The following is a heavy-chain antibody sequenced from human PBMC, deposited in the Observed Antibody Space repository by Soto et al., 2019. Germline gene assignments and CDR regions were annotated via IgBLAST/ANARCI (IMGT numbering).Heavy chain of an antibody. J-gene: IGHJ4*02. CDR1: GFTFSSYA. CDR3: ARDRAVVKPDPLDY. D-gene: IGHD2-15*01. CDR2: ISYDGSNK. V-gene: IGHV3-30-3*01. Sequence: QVQLVESGGGVVQPRRSLRLSCAASGFTFSSYAMHWVRQAPGKGLEWVAVISYDGSNKYYADSVKGRFTISRDNSKNTLYLQMNSLRAEDTAVYYCARDRAVVKPDPLDYWGQGTLVTVSS.